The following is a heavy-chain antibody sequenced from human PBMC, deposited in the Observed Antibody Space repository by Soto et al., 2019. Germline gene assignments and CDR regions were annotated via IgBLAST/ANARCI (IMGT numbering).Heavy chain of an antibody. V-gene: IGHV3-30*14. J-gene: IGHJ4*02. CDR2: ISYDGSNK. D-gene: IGHD3-22*01. CDR3: AGDLGEGIVVGMGLFDY. Sequence: QVQLVESGGGVVQPGRSLRLSCAASGFTFSSYAMNWVRQAPGKGLEWVAVISYDGSNKYYADSVKGRFTISRDNSKNTLYLQMISLRAEDTAVYYCAGDLGEGIVVGMGLFDYWGQGTLVTVSS. CDR1: GFTFSSYA.